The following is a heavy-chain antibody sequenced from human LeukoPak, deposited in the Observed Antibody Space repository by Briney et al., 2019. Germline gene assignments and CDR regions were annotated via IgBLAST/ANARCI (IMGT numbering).Heavy chain of an antibody. CDR2: ISSSSSTI. D-gene: IGHD2-2*01. Sequence: GGPLRLSCAASGFIVSSSYMSWVRQAPGKGLEWVSYISSSSSTIYYADSVKGRFTISRDNAKNSLYLQMNSLRAEDTAVYYCARDGIRIVVVPAAEYYYYYGMDVWGQGTTVTVSS. CDR3: ARDGIRIVVVPAAEYYYYYGMDV. J-gene: IGHJ6*02. V-gene: IGHV3-48*04. CDR1: GFIVSSSY.